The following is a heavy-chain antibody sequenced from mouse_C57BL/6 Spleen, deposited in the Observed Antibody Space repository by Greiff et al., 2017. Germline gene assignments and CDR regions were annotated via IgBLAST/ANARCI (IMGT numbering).Heavy chain of an antibody. V-gene: IGHV1-42*01. CDR3: ARDYYGSSYENYFDY. D-gene: IGHD1-1*01. J-gene: IGHJ2*01. CDR2: INPSTGGT. Sequence: EVKLEESGPELVKPGASVKISCKASGYSFTGYYMNWVKQSPEKSLEWIGEINPSTGGTTYNQKFKAKATLTVDKSSSTAYMQLKSLTSEDSAVYYCARDYYGSSYENYFDYWGQGTTLTVSS. CDR1: GYSFTGYY.